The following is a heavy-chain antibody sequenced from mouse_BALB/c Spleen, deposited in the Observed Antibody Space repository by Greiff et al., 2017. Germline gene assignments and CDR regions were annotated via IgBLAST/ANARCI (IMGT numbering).Heavy chain of an antibody. CDR1: GFNIKDYY. CDR2: IDPENGDT. CDR3: NERGSSQYYYAMDY. V-gene: IGHV14-4*02. J-gene: IGHJ4*01. Sequence: VQLQQSGAELVRSGASVKLSCTASGFNIKDYYMHWVKQRPEQGLEWIGWIDPENGDTEYAPKFQGKATMTADTSSNTAYLQLSSLTSEDTAVYDCNERGSSQYYYAMDYWGQGTSVTVSS. D-gene: IGHD1-1*01.